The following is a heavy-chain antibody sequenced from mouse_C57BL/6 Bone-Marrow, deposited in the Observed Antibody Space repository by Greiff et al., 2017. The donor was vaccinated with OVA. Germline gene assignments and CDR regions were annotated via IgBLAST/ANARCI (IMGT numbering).Heavy chain of an antibody. CDR2: IRNKANNHAT. CDR1: GFTFSDAW. J-gene: IGHJ1*03. D-gene: IGHD1-1*01. CDR3: TLLLLRYWYCDV. V-gene: IGHV6-6*01. Sequence: EVHLVESGGGLVQPGGSMKLSCAASGFTFSDAWMDWVRQSPEKGLEWVAEIRNKANNHATYYAESVKGRFTISRDDSKSSVYLQMNSLRAEDTGIYYCTLLLLRYWYCDVWGTGTTVTVSS.